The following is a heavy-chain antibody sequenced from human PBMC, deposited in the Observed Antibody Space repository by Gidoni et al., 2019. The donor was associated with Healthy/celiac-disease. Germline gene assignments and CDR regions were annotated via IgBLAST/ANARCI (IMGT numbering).Heavy chain of an antibody. CDR2: IYTSGST. Sequence: QVQLQESGPGLVKPSETLSLTCTVSGGSISSYYWSWIRQPAGKGLEWIGRIYTSGSTNYNPSLKSRVTMSVDTSKNQFSLKLSSVTAADTAVYYCARDSWVGATATYFDYWGQGTLVTVSS. J-gene: IGHJ4*02. V-gene: IGHV4-4*07. D-gene: IGHD1-26*01. CDR3: ARDSWVGATATYFDY. CDR1: GGSISSYY.